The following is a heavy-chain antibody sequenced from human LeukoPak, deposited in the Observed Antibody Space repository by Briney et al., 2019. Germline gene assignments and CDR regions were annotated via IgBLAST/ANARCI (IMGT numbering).Heavy chain of an antibody. J-gene: IGHJ4*02. Sequence: SQTLSLTCTVSGGPISGGDYYWAWIRQPPGKGLEWIGNIYYTGSTYYNPSLKSRLTISVDTSKNHFSLRLSSVTAADTAVCSCARVGSSWPHYYFDSWGQGTLVTVSS. CDR1: GGPISGGDYY. CDR3: ARVGSSWPHYYFDS. CDR2: IYYTGST. D-gene: IGHD6-13*01. V-gene: IGHV4-39*07.